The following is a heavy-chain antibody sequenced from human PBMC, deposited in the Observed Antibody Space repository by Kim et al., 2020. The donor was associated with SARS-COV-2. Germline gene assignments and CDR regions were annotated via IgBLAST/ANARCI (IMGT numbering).Heavy chain of an antibody. Sequence: SETLSLTCTVSGGSISSSSYYWGWIRQPPGKGLEWIGSIYYSGSTYYNPSLKSRVTISVDTSKNQFSLKLSSVTAADTAVYYCARLYGSGSRDRPSDYWGQGTLVTVSS. V-gene: IGHV4-39*01. CDR2: IYYSGST. CDR1: GGSISSSSYY. CDR3: ARLYGSGSRDRPSDY. J-gene: IGHJ4*02. D-gene: IGHD3-10*01.